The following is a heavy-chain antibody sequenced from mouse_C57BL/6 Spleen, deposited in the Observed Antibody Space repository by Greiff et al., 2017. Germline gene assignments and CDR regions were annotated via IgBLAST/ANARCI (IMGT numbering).Heavy chain of an antibody. V-gene: IGHV1-19*01. D-gene: IGHD2-1*01. CDR3: ARSGGNPWFAY. CDR2: INPYNGGT. CDR1: GYTFTDYY. Sequence: EVQLQQSGPVLVKPGASVKMSCKASGYTFTDYYMNWVKQSHGKSLEWLGVINPYNGGTSYNQKFKGKATLPVDKSSSTAYMELNSLTSEDSAVYYCARSGGNPWFAYWGQGTLVTVSA. J-gene: IGHJ3*01.